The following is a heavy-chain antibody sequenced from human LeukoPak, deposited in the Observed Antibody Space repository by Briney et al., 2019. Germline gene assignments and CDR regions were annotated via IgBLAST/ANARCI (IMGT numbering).Heavy chain of an antibody. D-gene: IGHD7-27*01. V-gene: IGHV1-8*03. CDR1: GYTFTNYD. CDR3: ARGKWGRKSPSYYYYMDV. Sequence: ASVKVSCKASGYTFTNYDINWVRQATGQGLEWMGWMNPNSGNTGYAQKFQGRVTITRNTSISTAYMELSSLRSEDTAVYYCARGKWGRKSPSYYYYMDVWGEGTTVTVSS. CDR2: MNPNSGNT. J-gene: IGHJ6*03.